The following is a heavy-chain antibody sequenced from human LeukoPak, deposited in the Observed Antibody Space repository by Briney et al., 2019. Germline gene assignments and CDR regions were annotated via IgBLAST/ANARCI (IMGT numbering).Heavy chain of an antibody. Sequence: SETLSLTCAVSGGSISSGGYSWGWIRQPPGKGLEWIGYIYHSGSTYYNPSLKSRVTISVDRSKNQFSLKLSSVTAADTAVYYCARFRCSNIDCYRKQYNWFDPWGQGTLVTVSS. CDR3: ARFRCSNIDCYRKQYNWFDP. D-gene: IGHD2-2*02. J-gene: IGHJ5*02. CDR1: GGSISSGGYS. V-gene: IGHV4-30-2*02. CDR2: IYHSGST.